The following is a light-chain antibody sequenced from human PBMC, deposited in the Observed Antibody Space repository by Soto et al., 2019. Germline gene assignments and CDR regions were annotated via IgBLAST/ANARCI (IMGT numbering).Light chain of an antibody. CDR1: RSVSSTY. CDR2: GAS. Sequence: EIVLTQSPGTLSLSPGERATLSRRASRSVSSTYLAWYQQKPGQAPRLLIYGASNRATGIPDRFSGSGSGTDFTLTISRLEPEDFAVYYCQQYGSSSQTFGQGTKVEIK. V-gene: IGKV3-20*01. CDR3: QQYGSSSQT. J-gene: IGKJ1*01.